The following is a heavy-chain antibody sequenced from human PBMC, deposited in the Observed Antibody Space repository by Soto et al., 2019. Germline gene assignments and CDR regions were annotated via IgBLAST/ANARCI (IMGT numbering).Heavy chain of an antibody. V-gene: IGHV3-23*01. CDR1: GFTFSSYA. CDR3: AKNYYFDC. Sequence: EVQLLDSGGGLVQPGGSLRLSCEASGFTFSSYAMSWVRQAPGKGLEWVSSINRSGGSANYADSVKGRFTISRDDSKNILSLQINSLRAEDTAIYCCAKNYYFDCWGQGTLVTVSS. CDR2: INRSGGSA. J-gene: IGHJ4*02. D-gene: IGHD3-10*01.